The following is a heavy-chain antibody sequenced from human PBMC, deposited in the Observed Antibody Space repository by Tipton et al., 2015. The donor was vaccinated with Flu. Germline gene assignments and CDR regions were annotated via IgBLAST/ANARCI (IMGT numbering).Heavy chain of an antibody. CDR3: ARGDYGDYDHEADAFDI. V-gene: IGHV4-38-2*02. Sequence: TLSLTCTISGDPISSRYYWGWIRQPPGKGLEWIGNIFRTGSTYHNPSLKSRVTMSVDTSKNQFSLKVFSVTAADTAMYFCARGDYGDYDHEADAFDIWGQGTLVTVSA. D-gene: IGHD4-17*01. CDR1: GDPISSRYY. J-gene: IGHJ3*02. CDR2: IFRTGST.